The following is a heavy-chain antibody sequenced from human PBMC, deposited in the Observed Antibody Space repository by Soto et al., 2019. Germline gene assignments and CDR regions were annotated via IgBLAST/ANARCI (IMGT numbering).Heavy chain of an antibody. D-gene: IGHD5-12*01. V-gene: IGHV1-69*08. CDR2: IIPILGIA. J-gene: IGHJ6*02. Sequence: QVQLVQSGAEVKKPGSSVKVSCKASGGTFSSYTISWVRQAPGQGLEWMGRIIPILGIANYAQKFQGRVTITXXKXTTXAYMELSSLRSEDTAVYYCARDGSAPPYYYYGMDVWGQGTTVTVSS. CDR1: GGTFSSYT. CDR3: ARDGSAPPYYYYGMDV.